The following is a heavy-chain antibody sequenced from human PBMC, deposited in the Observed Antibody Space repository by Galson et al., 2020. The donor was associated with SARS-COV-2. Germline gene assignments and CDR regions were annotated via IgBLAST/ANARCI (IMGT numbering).Heavy chain of an antibody. CDR3: ATNLIAVVAPS. D-gene: IGHD6-19*01. Sequence: GESLKISCTASGFTFSNSVMHWVRQAPGKGLEWVALVSYDGRTKKYTDSVRGRFTISRDNSKNTLYLQMDGLRSDDTAIYYCATNLIAVVAPSWGQGTLVTVSS. J-gene: IGHJ4*02. V-gene: IGHV3-30*03. CDR2: VSYDGRTK. CDR1: GFTFSNSV.